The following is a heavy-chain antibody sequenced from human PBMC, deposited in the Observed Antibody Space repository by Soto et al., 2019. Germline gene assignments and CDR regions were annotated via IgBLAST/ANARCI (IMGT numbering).Heavy chain of an antibody. D-gene: IGHD2-2*01. J-gene: IGHJ4*02. CDR3: ARGGREYQLLTSLDY. V-gene: IGHV1-18*01. CDR2: ISAYNGNT. CDR1: GYTFTSYG. Sequence: GASVKVSCKASGYTFTSYGISWVRQAPGQGLEWMGWISAYNGNTNYAQKLQGRVTMTTDTSTSTAYMELRSLRSDDTAVYYCARGGREYQLLTSLDYWGQGTLVTVSS.